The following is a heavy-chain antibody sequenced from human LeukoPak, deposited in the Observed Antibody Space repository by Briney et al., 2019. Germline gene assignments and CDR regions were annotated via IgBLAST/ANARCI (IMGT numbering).Heavy chain of an antibody. Sequence: GGSLRLSCAASGFTVSSNYMSWVRQAPGKGLEWVSVIYSGGSTYYADSVKGRFTISRDNSKNTLYLQMNSLRAEDTAVYYCARVKYGSSWYFDYWGQGTLVTVSS. CDR2: IYSGGST. D-gene: IGHD6-13*01. J-gene: IGHJ4*02. V-gene: IGHV3-66*01. CDR1: GFTVSSNY. CDR3: ARVKYGSSWYFDY.